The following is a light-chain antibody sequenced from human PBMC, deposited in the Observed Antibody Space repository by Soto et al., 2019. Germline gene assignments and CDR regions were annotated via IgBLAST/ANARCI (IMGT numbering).Light chain of an antibody. CDR1: QGIGND. J-gene: IGKJ4*01. CDR3: LQDHNYPLP. Sequence: AIQMAQSPSSLSASVGDRVTITCRASQGIGNDVGWYQQKPGKAPKLLLYAATTLQSGVPSRFTGTRSGTDFTLTISSLQTEDFATYYCLQDHNYPLPFGGGTKVEIK. V-gene: IGKV1-6*02. CDR2: AAT.